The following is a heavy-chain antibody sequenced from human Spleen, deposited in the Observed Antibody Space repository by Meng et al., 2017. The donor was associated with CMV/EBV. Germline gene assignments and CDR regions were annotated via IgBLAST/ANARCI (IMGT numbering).Heavy chain of an antibody. J-gene: IGHJ6*02. CDR1: GYSISSGYY. CDR3: ARVGTYYDFWSGSRNYGMDV. CDR2: IYHSGST. D-gene: IGHD3-3*01. V-gene: IGHV4-38-2*02. Sequence: GSLRLSCTVSGYSISSGYYWGWIRQPPGKGLEWIGSIYHSGSTYYNPSLKSRVTISVDTSKNQFSLKLSSVTAADTAVYYCARVGTYYDFWSGSRNYGMDVWGQGTTVTVSS.